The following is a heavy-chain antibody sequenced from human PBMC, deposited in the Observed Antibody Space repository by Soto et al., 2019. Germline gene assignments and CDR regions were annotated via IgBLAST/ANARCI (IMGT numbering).Heavy chain of an antibody. Sequence: PSETLSLTCTVSGGSISSYYWSWIRQPPGKGLEWIGYIYYSGSTNYNPSLKSRVTISVDTSKNQFSLKMSSVTAADTAVYYCARLATRYYFDYWGQGTLVTSPQ. CDR2: IYYSGST. CDR1: GGSISSYY. J-gene: IGHJ4*02. CDR3: ARLATRYYFDY. V-gene: IGHV4-59*01. D-gene: IGHD1-1*01.